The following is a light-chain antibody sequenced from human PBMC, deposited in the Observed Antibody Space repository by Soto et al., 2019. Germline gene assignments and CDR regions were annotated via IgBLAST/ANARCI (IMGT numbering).Light chain of an antibody. Sequence: IQLTQSPSSLSASVGDRVTITCRASQDINSFLAWYQQKPGKAPKLLIYAASTLQSGVPSRFSGSGSGTDFARTVSSLQPQDFANSDCQQLESYASTFGGGTKVDIK. CDR2: AAS. CDR3: QQLESYAST. J-gene: IGKJ4*01. CDR1: QDINSF. V-gene: IGKV1-9*01.